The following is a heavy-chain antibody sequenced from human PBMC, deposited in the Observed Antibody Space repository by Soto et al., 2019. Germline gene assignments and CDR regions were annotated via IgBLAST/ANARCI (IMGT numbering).Heavy chain of an antibody. CDR2: INPSGVST. CDR1: GYTFTSYY. V-gene: IGHV1-46*01. Sequence: ASVKVSCKASGYTFTSYYIHWVRQAPGQGLEWMGIINPSGVSTSYAQKFQGRVTMTRDTSTSTVYMELSSLRSEDTAVYYCARRGPGTYFDYWGQGTLVTVSS. CDR3: ARRGPGTYFDY. D-gene: IGHD6-13*01. J-gene: IGHJ4*02.